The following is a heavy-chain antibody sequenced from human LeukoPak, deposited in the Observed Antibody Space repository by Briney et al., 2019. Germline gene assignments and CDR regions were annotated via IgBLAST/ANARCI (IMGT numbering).Heavy chain of an antibody. CDR1: GFTFSRYA. J-gene: IGHJ1*01. Sequence: AGGSLRLSCAASGFTFSRYAMSWVRQAPGKGLEWVSYISSSGSTIYYADSVKGRFTISRDNAKNSLYLQMNSLRAEDTAVYYCARGGTLEYFQHWGQGTLVTVSS. V-gene: IGHV3-48*03. CDR3: ARGGTLEYFQH. CDR2: ISSSGSTI.